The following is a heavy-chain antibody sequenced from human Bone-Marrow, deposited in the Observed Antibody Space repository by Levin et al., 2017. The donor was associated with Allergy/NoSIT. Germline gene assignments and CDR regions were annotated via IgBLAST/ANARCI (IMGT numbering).Heavy chain of an antibody. CDR2: ISYDGINK. J-gene: IGHJ2*01. CDR1: GFTFSSYA. V-gene: IGHV3-30*04. Sequence: GGSLRLSCAASGFTFSSYAMYWVRQAPGKGLEWVAVISYDGINKNYAGSVKGQFTISRDNSKNTLYLQMNSLRAEDTAVYYCARDTLDPNYWYFDLWGHGTLVTVSS. CDR3: ARDTLDPNYWYFDL.